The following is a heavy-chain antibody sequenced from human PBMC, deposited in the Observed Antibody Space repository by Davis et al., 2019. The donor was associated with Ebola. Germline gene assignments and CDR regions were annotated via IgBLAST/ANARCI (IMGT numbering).Heavy chain of an antibody. V-gene: IGHV3-30*03. J-gene: IGHJ6*02. CDR2: IAYDGSSK. Sequence: GESLKISCAASGFTFSSYSMNWVRQAPGKGLEWVAVIAYDGSSKYYVDSVRGRFTISRDNSKNMLYLQMNSLRAEDTAVYYCARATGMDVWGQGTTVTVSS. CDR3: ARATGMDV. CDR1: GFTFSSYS.